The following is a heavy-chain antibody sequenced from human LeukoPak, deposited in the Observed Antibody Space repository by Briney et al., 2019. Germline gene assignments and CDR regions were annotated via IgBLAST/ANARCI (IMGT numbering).Heavy chain of an antibody. D-gene: IGHD2-2*01. V-gene: IGHV3-7*04. Sequence: PGGSLRLSCTASGFILSNYWMTWVRQAPGKGLEWVANIKRDGGEKYYVDSVKGRFTISRDNAKNALYLQMNNLRAEDTAVYYCARDGGDCRSSSCYDRLDYWGQGALVTVSS. CDR3: ARDGGDCRSSSCYDRLDY. CDR1: GFILSNYW. CDR2: IKRDGGEK. J-gene: IGHJ4*02.